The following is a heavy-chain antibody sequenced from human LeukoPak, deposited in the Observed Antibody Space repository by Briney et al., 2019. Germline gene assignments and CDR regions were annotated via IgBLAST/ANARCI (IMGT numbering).Heavy chain of an antibody. D-gene: IGHD5-12*01. Sequence: PEKSLRLSCAASGFTFSSYAMHWVRQAPGKGLEWVTLISYDGSNKYYADSAKGRFTISRDNSKNTLYLQMNSLRAEDTAVYYCARGGSGYDSHYYAMDVWGQGTTVTVSS. CDR1: GFTFSSYA. CDR3: ARGGSGYDSHYYAMDV. CDR2: ISYDGSNK. V-gene: IGHV3-30*04. J-gene: IGHJ6*02.